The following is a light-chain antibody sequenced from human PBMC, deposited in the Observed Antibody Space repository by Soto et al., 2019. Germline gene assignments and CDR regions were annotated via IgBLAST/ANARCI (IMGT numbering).Light chain of an antibody. CDR3: TSYTSSTTWV. CDR1: SSDVGRYNY. V-gene: IGLV2-14*01. Sequence: QSALTQPASVSVSPGQSITISCTGTSSDVGRYNYVSWYQQHPGKAPKLMIYEVSNRPSGVSNRFSASKSGNTASLTISGLQAEDEADYYCTSYTSSTTWVFGGGTKLTVL. J-gene: IGLJ3*02. CDR2: EVS.